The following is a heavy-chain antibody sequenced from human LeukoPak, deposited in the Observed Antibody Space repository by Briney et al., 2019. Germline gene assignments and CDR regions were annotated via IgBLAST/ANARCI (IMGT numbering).Heavy chain of an antibody. V-gene: IGHV3-48*04. CDR2: ISSSSSTI. CDR3: ARGTYEVVGATWGDYYYYMDV. J-gene: IGHJ6*03. CDR1: GFIFSNYD. D-gene: IGHD1-26*01. Sequence: PGGSLRLSCAASGFIFSNYDMSWVRQAPGKGLEWVSYISSSSSTIYYADSVKGRFTISRDNAKNSLYLQMNSLRAEDTAVYYCARGTYEVVGATWGDYYYYMDVWGKGTTVTVSS.